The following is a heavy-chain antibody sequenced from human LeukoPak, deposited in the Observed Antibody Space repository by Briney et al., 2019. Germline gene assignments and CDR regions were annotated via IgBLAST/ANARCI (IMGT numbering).Heavy chain of an antibody. CDR3: ARGDSSGYYNY. D-gene: IGHD3-22*01. CDR1: GYTFTSYY. V-gene: IGHV1-46*01. CDR2: INPSGGST. Sequence: ALVKVSCKASGYTFTSYYMHWVRQAPGQGLEWMGIINPSGGSTCYAQKFQGRVTMTRDMSTSTVYMELSSLRSEDTAVYYCARGDSSGYYNYWGQGTLVTVSS. J-gene: IGHJ4*02.